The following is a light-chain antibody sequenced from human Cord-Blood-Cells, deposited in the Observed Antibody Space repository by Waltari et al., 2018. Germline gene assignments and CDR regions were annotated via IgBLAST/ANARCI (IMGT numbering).Light chain of an antibody. CDR3: SSYTSSSTFV. V-gene: IGLV2-14*01. CDR2: DVS. Sequence: QSALTQPASVSGSPGQSITISCTGTSSDVGGYNYVPWYQQHPGKAPKLMIYDVSKRPSGVSNRFSGSKSGNTVSLTISGLQAEDEADYYYSSYTSSSTFVFGGGTKLTVL. CDR1: SSDVGGYNY. J-gene: IGLJ3*02.